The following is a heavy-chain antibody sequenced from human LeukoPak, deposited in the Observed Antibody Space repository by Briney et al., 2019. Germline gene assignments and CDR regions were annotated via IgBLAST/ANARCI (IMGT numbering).Heavy chain of an antibody. Sequence: SETLSLTCAVSGGSISSSNWWSWVRQPPGKGLEWIGESYHSGSTNYNPSLKSRVTISVDTSKNQFSLKLSSVTAADTAVYYCAIRYCSGGSCYSPYYYYGMDVWGQGTTVTVSS. CDR1: GGSISSSNW. V-gene: IGHV4-4*02. D-gene: IGHD2-15*01. J-gene: IGHJ6*02. CDR3: AIRYCSGGSCYSPYYYYGMDV. CDR2: SYHSGST.